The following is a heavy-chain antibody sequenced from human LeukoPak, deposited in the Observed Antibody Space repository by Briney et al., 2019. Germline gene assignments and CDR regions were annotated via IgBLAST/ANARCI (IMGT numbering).Heavy chain of an antibody. Sequence: SETLSLTCTVSGGSISSYYWSWIRQPPGKGLEWIGYIYYSGSTNYNPSLKSRVTISVDTSKNQFSLKLSSVTAADTAVYYCARDTGSGSYDYWGQGTLVTVSS. D-gene: IGHD3-10*01. CDR3: ARDTGSGSYDY. CDR1: GGSISSYY. CDR2: IYYSGST. J-gene: IGHJ4*02. V-gene: IGHV4-59*01.